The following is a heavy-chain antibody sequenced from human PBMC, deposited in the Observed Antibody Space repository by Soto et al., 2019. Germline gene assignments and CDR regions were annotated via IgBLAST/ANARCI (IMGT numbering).Heavy chain of an antibody. CDR2: IYWDDDK. CDR1: GFSLSTSGVG. D-gene: IGHD3-3*01. J-gene: IGHJ5*02. Sequence: QITLKESGPPLVKPTQTLTLTCTFSGFSLSTSGVGVGWIRQPPGKALEWLALIYWDDDKRYSPSLKSRLTITKDTSKKQVVLTMTNMDPVDTATYYCAHKRGYYDFWSGYAPWGQGTLVTVSS. CDR3: AHKRGYYDFWSGYAP. V-gene: IGHV2-5*02.